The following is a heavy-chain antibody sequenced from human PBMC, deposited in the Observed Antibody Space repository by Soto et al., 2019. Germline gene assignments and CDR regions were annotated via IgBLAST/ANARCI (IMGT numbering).Heavy chain of an antibody. V-gene: IGHV4-30-4*01. J-gene: IGHJ4*02. D-gene: IGHD7-27*01. CDR3: ARASTWGPGYYFDY. CDR1: GGSISSGNYY. Sequence: SETLSLTCTVSGGSISSGNYYWSWIRQPPGKGPEWIGFISYSGSAYYNPSLKSRVTISVDTSKNQFSLKLTSVTAADTAVYYCARASTWGPGYYFDYWGQGTLVTVSS. CDR2: ISYSGSA.